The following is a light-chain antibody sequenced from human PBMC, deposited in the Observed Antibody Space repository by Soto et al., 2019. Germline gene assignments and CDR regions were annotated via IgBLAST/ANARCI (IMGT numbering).Light chain of an antibody. J-gene: IGKJ1*01. CDR2: GGS. Sequence: EIVFSRTPRALSLSPGERATLSCRATQRVSSSYFAWYQQQPGQAPRLLIYGGSSRATGIPDRFSGSGSGTDFTLTISRLEPEDFAVYYCQQYGSTPPWTFGQGTKVDIK. CDR3: QQYGSTPPWT. V-gene: IGKV3-20*01. CDR1: QRVSSSY.